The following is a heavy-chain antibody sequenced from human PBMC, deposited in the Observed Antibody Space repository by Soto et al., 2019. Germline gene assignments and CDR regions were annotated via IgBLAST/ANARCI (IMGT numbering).Heavy chain of an antibody. V-gene: IGHV3-30*03. CDR3: ARDATFDY. CDR1: GFTFSPYG. CDR2: ISYDGSNK. Sequence: PGGSLRLSCAASGFTFSPYGMHWVRQAPGRGLEWVAVISYDGSNKYYADSVKGRFTISRDNSKNTLYLQMNSLRAEDTAVYYCARDATFDYWGQGTLVTVSS. J-gene: IGHJ4*02.